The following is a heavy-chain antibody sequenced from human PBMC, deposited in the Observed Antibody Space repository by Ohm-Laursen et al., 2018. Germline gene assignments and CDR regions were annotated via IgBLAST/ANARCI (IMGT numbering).Heavy chain of an antibody. Sequence: SETLSLTCSVSGDSISSYYWSWVRQPPGKGLEWIGYIYYSGSTNSNPYLENRVTISVDTSKNQFSLKLSSMTAADTAVYYCAESPRGWYSLFDTWGQGTLVTVSS. D-gene: IGHD6-19*01. J-gene: IGHJ4*02. CDR1: GDSISSYY. CDR3: AESPRGWYSLFDT. V-gene: IGHV4-59*01. CDR2: IYYSGST.